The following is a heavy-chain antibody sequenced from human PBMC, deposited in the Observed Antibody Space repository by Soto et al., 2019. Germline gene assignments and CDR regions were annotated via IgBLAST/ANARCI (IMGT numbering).Heavy chain of an antibody. Sequence: GGSLRLSCAASGFTVSSNYMSWVRQAPGKGLEWVSVIYSGGSTYYADSVKGRFTISRDNSKNTLYLQMNSLRAEDTAVYYCARDAPLYPVSAFDIWGQGTMVTVPS. J-gene: IGHJ3*02. CDR3: ARDAPLYPVSAFDI. CDR2: IYSGGST. V-gene: IGHV3-66*01. CDR1: GFTVSSNY.